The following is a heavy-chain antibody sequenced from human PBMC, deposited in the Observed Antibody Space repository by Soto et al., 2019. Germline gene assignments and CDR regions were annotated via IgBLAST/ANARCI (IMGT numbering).Heavy chain of an antibody. V-gene: IGHV4-59*08. Sequence: PAETLARTFTVSGGSIRSYYWSWIRQPPGKVLELIGYMYYGGTTNYNPSLKSRVTISVDTSKMHVSMKLSSVTAADTAVYFCGRETPSPLIVRSSPGPWFEPWGQGTLVNVSS. CDR3: GRETPSPLIVRSSPGPWFEP. CDR1: GGSIRSYY. CDR2: MYYGGTT. J-gene: IGHJ5*02. D-gene: IGHD1-26*01.